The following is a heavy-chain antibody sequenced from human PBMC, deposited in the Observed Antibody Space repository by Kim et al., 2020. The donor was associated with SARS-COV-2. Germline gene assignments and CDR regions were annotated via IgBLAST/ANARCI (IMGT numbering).Heavy chain of an antibody. CDR1: GFTFSSYE. D-gene: IGHD5-18*01. CDR2: ISSSGSTI. Sequence: GGSLRLSCAASGFTFSSYEMNWVRQAPGKGLEWVSYISSSGSTIYYADSVKGRFTISRDNAKNSLYLQMNSLRAEDTAVYYCARGSGYGLYWYFDLWGRGTLVTVSS. V-gene: IGHV3-48*03. J-gene: IGHJ2*01. CDR3: ARGSGYGLYWYFDL.